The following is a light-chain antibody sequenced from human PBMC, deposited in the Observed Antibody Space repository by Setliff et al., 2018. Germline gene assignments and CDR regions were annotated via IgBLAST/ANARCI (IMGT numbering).Light chain of an antibody. V-gene: IGLV2-14*03. CDR2: DVT. CDR3: CSYTGFSYV. Sequence: QSALTQPASVSGSPGQSITISCTGTSSDVGGYNSVSWYQQHPGKAPKLMIYDVTKRPSGVPDRFSGSKSGNTASLTVSGLQAEDEADYYCCSYTGFSYVFGSGTKVTVL. J-gene: IGLJ1*01. CDR1: SSDVGGYNS.